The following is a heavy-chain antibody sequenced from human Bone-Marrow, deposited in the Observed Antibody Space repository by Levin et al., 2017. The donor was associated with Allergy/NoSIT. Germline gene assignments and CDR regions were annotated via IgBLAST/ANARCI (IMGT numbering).Heavy chain of an antibody. D-gene: IGHD1-1*01. V-gene: IGHV4-31*03. CDR3: ARLDGYSFDY. J-gene: IGHJ4*02. Sequence: ASETLSLTCTVSGGSISSAGYHWTWIRQYPGTGLEWIGYISYRGSTYFNPSLKSRLAMSIDTSEQHFSLNLTSVSAADTAIYYCARLDGYSFDYWGQGALVTVSS. CDR2: ISYRGST. CDR1: GGSISSAGYH.